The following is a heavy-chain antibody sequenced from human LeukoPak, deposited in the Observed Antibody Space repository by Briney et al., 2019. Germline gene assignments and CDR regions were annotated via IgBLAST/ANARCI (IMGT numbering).Heavy chain of an antibody. CDR2: IKSKTDGGTT. Sequence: PGGSLRLSCAASAFTFSSSSMNWVRQAPGKGLEWVGRIKSKTDGGTTDYATAVKGRFLISRDDSKDTVYLQMNSLKIDDTAIYYCTTDFYDFWSGYTDYWGQGTPVTVSS. CDR1: AFTFSSSS. V-gene: IGHV3-15*01. D-gene: IGHD3-3*01. J-gene: IGHJ4*02. CDR3: TTDFYDFWSGYTDY.